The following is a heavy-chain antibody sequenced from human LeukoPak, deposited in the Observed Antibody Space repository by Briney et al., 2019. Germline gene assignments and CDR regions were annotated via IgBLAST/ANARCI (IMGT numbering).Heavy chain of an antibody. CDR3: VRNGRYCLDY. J-gene: IGHJ4*02. CDR2: FFLSGGP. D-gene: IGHD1-14*01. CDR1: GDFIRSSEW. V-gene: IGHV4/OR15-8*01. Sequence: PSETLSLTCDVSGDFIRSSEWWSWVRQPPGKGLEWIGQFFLSGGPNYRPSLRSRVTISVDRSRRQFSLKMASVTAADTAIYYCVRNGRYCLDYWGQGTLVTVSS.